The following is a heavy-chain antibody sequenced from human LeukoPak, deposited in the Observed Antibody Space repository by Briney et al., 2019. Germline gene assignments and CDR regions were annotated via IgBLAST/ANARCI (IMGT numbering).Heavy chain of an antibody. CDR3: ARDTIAAVRRGPPDY. V-gene: IGHV1-46*01. J-gene: IGHJ4*02. CDR2: INPSGGST. CDR1: GYTFTSYD. Sequence: GASVKVSCKTSGYTFTSYDINWVRQAPGQGLEWMGIINPSGGSTSYAQKFQGRVTMTRDTSTSTVYMELSSLRSEDTAVYYCARDTIAAVRRGPPDYWGQGTLVTVSS. D-gene: IGHD6-13*01.